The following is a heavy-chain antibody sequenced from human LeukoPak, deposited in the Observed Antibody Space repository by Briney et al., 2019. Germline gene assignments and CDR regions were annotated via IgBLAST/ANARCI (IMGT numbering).Heavy chain of an antibody. CDR2: IYYTGNT. Sequence: SETLSLTCTVSGGSISSYPWSWIRQPPGKGLEWIGHIYYTGNTKYKPSLKSRFTISVDTSKNQFSLKLSSVTAADTAVYYCARGLRYFDWFPDYWGQGTLVTVSS. J-gene: IGHJ4*02. D-gene: IGHD3-9*01. V-gene: IGHV4-59*01. CDR1: GGSISSYP. CDR3: ARGLRYFDWFPDY.